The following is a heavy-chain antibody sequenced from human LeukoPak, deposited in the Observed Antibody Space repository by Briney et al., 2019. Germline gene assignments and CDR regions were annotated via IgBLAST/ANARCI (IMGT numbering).Heavy chain of an antibody. D-gene: IGHD3-22*01. CDR2: IYHSGST. CDR1: GGSISSGDYS. Sequence: SETLSLTCAVSGGSISSGDYSWSWIRQPPGRGLECIGYIYHSGSTYYNPSLKSRVTISIDRSKNQFSLKLSSVTAADTAVYYCARGGQYYEGFDYWGQGTLVTVSS. CDR3: ARGGQYYEGFDY. J-gene: IGHJ4*02. V-gene: IGHV4-30-2*01.